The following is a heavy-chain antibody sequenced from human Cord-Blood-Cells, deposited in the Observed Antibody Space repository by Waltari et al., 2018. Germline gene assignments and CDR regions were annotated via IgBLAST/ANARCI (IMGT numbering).Heavy chain of an antibody. CDR3: ARGTEYYYGSGLPDY. CDR1: GYTFTSYD. CDR2: MNPNSCNT. Sequence: QVQLVQSGAEVKKPGASVKVSCKASGYTFTSYDIHWVRPATGQGLEWMGWMNPNSCNTGYAQKFQGRVTMTRNTSISTAYMELSSLRSEDTAVYYCARGTEYYYGSGLPDYWGQGTLVTVSS. D-gene: IGHD3-10*01. V-gene: IGHV1-8*01. J-gene: IGHJ4*02.